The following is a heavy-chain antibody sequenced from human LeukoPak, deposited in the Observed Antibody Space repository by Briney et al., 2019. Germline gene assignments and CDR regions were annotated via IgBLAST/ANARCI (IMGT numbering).Heavy chain of an antibody. J-gene: IGHJ5*02. D-gene: IGHD5-18*01. CDR1: GYTFTSYG. V-gene: IGHV1-18*01. Sequence: ASVKVSCKASGYTFTSYGISWVRQAPGQGPEWMGWISAYNGNTNYAQKFQGRVTITTDESTSTAYMELSSLRSEDAAVYYCARVTQDTAMVMGSGWFDPWGPGTLVTVSS. CDR3: ARVTQDTAMVMGSGWFDP. CDR2: ISAYNGNT.